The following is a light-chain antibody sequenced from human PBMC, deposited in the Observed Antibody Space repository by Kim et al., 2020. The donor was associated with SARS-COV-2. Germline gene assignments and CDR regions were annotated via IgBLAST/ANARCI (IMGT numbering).Light chain of an antibody. Sequence: QSVNISCTGTSSDVGSYNRVSWYQQPPGTAPKLMIYEVSNRPSGVPDRFSGSKSGNTASLTISGLQAEDEADYYCSSYTSSSTFVVFGGGTQLTVL. CDR2: EVS. J-gene: IGLJ2*01. V-gene: IGLV2-18*02. CDR3: SSYTSSSTFVV. CDR1: SSDVGSYNR.